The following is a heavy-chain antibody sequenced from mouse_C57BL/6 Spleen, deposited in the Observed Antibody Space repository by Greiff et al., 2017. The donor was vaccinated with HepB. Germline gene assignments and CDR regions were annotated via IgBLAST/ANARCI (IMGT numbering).Heavy chain of an antibody. Sequence: VQLKESGPGLVKPSQSLSLTCSVTGYSITSGYYWNWIRQFPGNKLEWMGYISYDGSNNYNPSLKNRISITRDTSKNQFFLKLNSVTTEDTATYDCAELGSFAYWGQGTLVTVSA. CDR3: AELGSFAY. J-gene: IGHJ3*01. D-gene: IGHD4-1*01. CDR2: ISYDGSN. V-gene: IGHV3-6*01. CDR1: GYSITSGYY.